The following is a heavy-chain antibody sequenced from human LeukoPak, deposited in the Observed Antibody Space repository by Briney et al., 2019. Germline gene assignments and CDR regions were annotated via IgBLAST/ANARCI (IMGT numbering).Heavy chain of an antibody. J-gene: IGHJ4*02. V-gene: IGHV3-48*02. CDR2: ISSSSSTI. CDR1: GFTFSSYS. Sequence: PGGSLRLSCAASGFTFSSYSMNWVRQAPGKGLEWVSYISSSSSTIYYADSVKGRFTISRDNAKNSLYLQMNSLRDADTAVYYCATNYYDSSGFGYWGQGTLVTVSS. CDR3: ATNYYDSSGFGY. D-gene: IGHD3-22*01.